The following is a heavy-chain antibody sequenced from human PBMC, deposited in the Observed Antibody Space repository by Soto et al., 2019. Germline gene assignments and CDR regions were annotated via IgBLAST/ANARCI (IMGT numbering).Heavy chain of an antibody. J-gene: IGHJ4*02. D-gene: IGHD4-17*01. Sequence: QVQLVESGGGVVQPGRSLRLSCAASGFTFSSYGMHRVRQAPGKGLEWVAVIWYDGSNKYYADSVKGRFTISRDNSKNTLYLQMNSLRAEDTAVYYCARDFLSLIQETTVVDYWGQGTLVTVSS. V-gene: IGHV3-33*01. CDR2: IWYDGSNK. CDR3: ARDFLSLIQETTVVDY. CDR1: GFTFSSYG.